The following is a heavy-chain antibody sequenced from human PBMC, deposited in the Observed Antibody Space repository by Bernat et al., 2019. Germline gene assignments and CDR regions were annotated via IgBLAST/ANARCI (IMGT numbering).Heavy chain of an antibody. CDR2: SYYSGST. J-gene: IGHJ4*02. CDR1: GGSISSYY. V-gene: IGHV4-59*01. D-gene: IGHD3-10*01. Sequence: QVQLQESGPGLVKPSETLSLTCTVPGGSISSYYWSWIRQPPGKGLEWIGDSYYSGSTNSHPSLKSRVTISADTSKNQFSLKLSSVTAADTAVYYCARARGGHYFDYWGQGTLVTVSS. CDR3: ARARGGHYFDY.